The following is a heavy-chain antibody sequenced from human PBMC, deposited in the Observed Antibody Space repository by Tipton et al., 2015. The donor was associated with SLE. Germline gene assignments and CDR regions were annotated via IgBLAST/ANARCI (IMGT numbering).Heavy chain of an antibody. CDR1: GDHISNYY. J-gene: IGHJ4*02. CDR3: ARLGGYVKVSFDY. CDR2: IYYSGST. D-gene: IGHD5-12*01. V-gene: IGHV4-59*08. Sequence: CSVSGDHISNYYWSWVRQPPGQGLEWIGYIYYSGSTNYNPSLKSRATISVDRSKNQFSLKLSSVTAADTAVYYCARLGGYVKVSFDYWGQGTLVTVSS.